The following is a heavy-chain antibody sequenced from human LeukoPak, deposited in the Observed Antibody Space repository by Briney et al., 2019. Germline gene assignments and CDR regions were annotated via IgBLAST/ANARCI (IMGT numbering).Heavy chain of an antibody. Sequence: PSETLSLTCTVSGGSISSGSYYWSWIRQPAGKGLEWIGRIYTSGSTNYNPSLKSRVTISVDTSKNQFSLKLSSLTAADTAVYYCAREDDYVWGEARRNWFDPWGQGTLVTVSS. D-gene: IGHD3-16*01. CDR1: GGSISSGSYY. J-gene: IGHJ5*02. CDR3: AREDDYVWGEARRNWFDP. CDR2: IYTSGST. V-gene: IGHV4-61*02.